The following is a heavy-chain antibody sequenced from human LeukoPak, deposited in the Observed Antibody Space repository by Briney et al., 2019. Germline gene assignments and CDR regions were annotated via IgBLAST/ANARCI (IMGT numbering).Heavy chain of an antibody. D-gene: IGHD3-22*01. J-gene: IGHJ4*02. Sequence: SETLSLTCTVSGGSISSYYWSWIRQPPGKGLEWIGYIYYSGSTNYNPSLKSRVTISVDTSKNQFSLKLSSVTAADTAVYYCARVVGFYYDSSGYLDYWGQGTLVTVSS. CDR1: GGSISSYY. CDR2: IYYSGST. CDR3: ARVVGFYYDSSGYLDY. V-gene: IGHV4-59*01.